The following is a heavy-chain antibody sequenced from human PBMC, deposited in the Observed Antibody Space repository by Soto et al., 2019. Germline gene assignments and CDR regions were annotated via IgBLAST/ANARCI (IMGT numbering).Heavy chain of an antibody. CDR2: ISGFNGQT. J-gene: IGHJ4*02. Sequence: QVRLVQSGPEVKKPGASVKVSCKASGNTFASHGFSWVRQAPGQGLEWMGWISGFNGQTNYALKFQGRVTLTTDTSTSTAYMELRSLRSDDPAVYFCARVDPRGVAVVRDYWGQGTLVTVSS. CDR3: ARVDPRGVAVVRDY. V-gene: IGHV1-18*01. D-gene: IGHD3-10*01. CDR1: GNTFASHG.